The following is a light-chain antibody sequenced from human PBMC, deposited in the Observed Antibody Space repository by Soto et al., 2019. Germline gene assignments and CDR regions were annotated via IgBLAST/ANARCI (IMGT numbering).Light chain of an antibody. CDR1: SSDVGGYNY. J-gene: IGLJ3*02. V-gene: IGLV2-14*01. CDR2: EVS. Sequence: QSALTQPASVSGSPGQSITISCTGTSSDVGGYNYVSWYQQHPGKAPKLMIYEVSNRPSGVSNRFSGSKSGNTASLTISGLQAEDEAHYYCSSYTSSSTRVFGVGTKLTVL. CDR3: SSYTSSSTRV.